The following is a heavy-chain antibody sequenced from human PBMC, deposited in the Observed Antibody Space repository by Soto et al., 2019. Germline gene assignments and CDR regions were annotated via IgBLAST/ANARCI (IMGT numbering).Heavy chain of an antibody. J-gene: IGHJ6*02. Sequence: QVQLVQSGAEVKKPGSSVKVSCKASGGTFSNYAISWVRQAPGQGLEWMGGITPIFGTTTYAQRLQGRVTITADESSTTAHMELSSLRSEDTAVYYCARVITVTPVGYYGMDVWGQGTTVNVSS. V-gene: IGHV1-69*01. CDR1: GGTFSNYA. CDR3: ARVITVTPVGYYGMDV. CDR2: ITPIFGTT. D-gene: IGHD4-4*01.